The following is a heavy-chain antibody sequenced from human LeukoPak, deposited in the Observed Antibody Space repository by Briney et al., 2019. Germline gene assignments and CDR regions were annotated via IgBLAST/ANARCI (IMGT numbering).Heavy chain of an antibody. CDR1: GFTVSNYG. CDR3: TRAGWYHPFDY. CDR2: ISSGGSTI. D-gene: IGHD6-19*01. V-gene: IGHV3-48*03. J-gene: IGHJ4*02. Sequence: GGSLRLSCAASGFTVSNYGMNWVRQAPGQGLEWVSYISSGGSTIYYAGSVKGRFTTSRDNAKNSLYLQMNSLRAEDTAVYYCTRAGWYHPFDYWGQGTLVTVSS.